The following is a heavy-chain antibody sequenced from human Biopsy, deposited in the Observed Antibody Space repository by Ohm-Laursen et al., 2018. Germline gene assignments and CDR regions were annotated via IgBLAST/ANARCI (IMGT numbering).Heavy chain of an antibody. CDR2: INHSGRT. D-gene: IGHD3-22*01. CDR1: GESFNGYY. V-gene: IGHV4-34*01. J-gene: IGHJ6*02. Sequence: PSDTLSLTCAVYGESFNGYYWSWIRQTPGKGLERIGEINHSGRTNYNPSLKSRVTISVDTSKNQFSLKVRSVTAADTAVYYCVRGVDYYDPYHYYALDVWGQGTTVTVSS. CDR3: VRGVDYYDPYHYYALDV.